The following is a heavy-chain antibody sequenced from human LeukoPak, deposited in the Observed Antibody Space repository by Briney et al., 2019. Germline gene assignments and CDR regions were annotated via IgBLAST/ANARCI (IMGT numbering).Heavy chain of an antibody. Sequence: GGPLRLSCAASGFTFSSYAMHWVRQAPGKGLEYVSAISSNGGSTYYANSVKGRFTISRDNSKNTLYLQMGSLRAEDMAVYYCARGWELLGIDYWGQGTLVTVSS. CDR3: ARGWELLGIDY. J-gene: IGHJ4*02. CDR1: GFTFSSYA. D-gene: IGHD1-26*01. CDR2: ISSNGGST. V-gene: IGHV3-64*01.